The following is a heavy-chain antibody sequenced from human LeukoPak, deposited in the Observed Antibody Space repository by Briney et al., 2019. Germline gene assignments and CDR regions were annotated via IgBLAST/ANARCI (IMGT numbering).Heavy chain of an antibody. J-gene: IGHJ3*02. Sequence: GGSLRLSCAASGFTFSSYAMHWVRQDPGKGLEWVAVISYDGSNKYYADSVKGRFTISRDNSKNTLYLQMNSLRAEDTAVYYCARRPDSLGAFDIWGQGTMVTVSS. D-gene: IGHD7-27*01. CDR1: GFTFSSYA. V-gene: IGHV3-30-3*01. CDR3: ARRPDSLGAFDI. CDR2: ISYDGSNK.